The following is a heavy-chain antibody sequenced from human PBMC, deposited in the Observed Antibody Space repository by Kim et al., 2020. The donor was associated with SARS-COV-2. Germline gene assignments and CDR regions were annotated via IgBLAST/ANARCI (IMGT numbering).Heavy chain of an antibody. CDR2: INFDGSSI. Sequence: GGSLRLSCAASGFSVSRHWMNWVRQAPGKGLEWVSRINFDGSSISYAHSVKGRFTISRDNAKNTLSLEMNSLRPEDTAVYYCARRKDTGGGNAFDYCGQG. CDR1: GFSVSRHW. D-gene: IGHD5-12*01. V-gene: IGHV3-74*01. CDR3: ARRKDTGGGNAFDY. J-gene: IGHJ4*02.